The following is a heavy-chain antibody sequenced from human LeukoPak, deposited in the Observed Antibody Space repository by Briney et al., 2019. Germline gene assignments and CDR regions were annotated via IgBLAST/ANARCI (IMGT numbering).Heavy chain of an antibody. D-gene: IGHD3-10*01. Sequence: VASVKVSCKVSGYTLTELSMHWVRQAPGKGLEWMGGFDPEDGETIYAQKFQGRVTMTEDTSTDTAYMELSSLRSDDTAVYYCARDRWFGELLTQEEPFDYWGQGTLVTVSS. CDR1: GYTLTELS. V-gene: IGHV1-24*01. CDR2: FDPEDGET. J-gene: IGHJ4*02. CDR3: ARDRWFGELLTQEEPFDY.